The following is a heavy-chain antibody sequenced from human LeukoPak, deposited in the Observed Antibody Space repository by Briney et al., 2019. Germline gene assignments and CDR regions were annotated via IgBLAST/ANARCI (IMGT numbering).Heavy chain of an antibody. CDR2: IYYSGST. Sequence: SETLSLTCTVSGGSISSSPYYWGWIRQPPGKGLEWIGTIYYSGSTYYNPSLKSRVTISVDTSKNQFSLKLTSVTAADTALYYCAKRKGVWGNYFDPWGQGILVTVSS. D-gene: IGHD3-16*01. CDR3: AKRKGVWGNYFDP. V-gene: IGHV4-39*01. CDR1: GGSISSSPYY. J-gene: IGHJ5*02.